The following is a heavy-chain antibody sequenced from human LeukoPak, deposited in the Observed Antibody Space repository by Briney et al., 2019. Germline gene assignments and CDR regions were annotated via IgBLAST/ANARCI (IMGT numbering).Heavy chain of an antibody. V-gene: IGHV3-11*01. Sequence: PGGSLRLSCAASGFTFSDYYMSWIRQAPGKGLEWVSYISSSGSTIYYADSVKGRFTISRDNSKNTLYLQMNSLRAEDTAVYSCAKFEASRPVYFDYWGQGTLVTVSS. CDR1: GFTFSDYY. CDR3: AKFEASRPVYFDY. CDR2: ISSSGSTI. D-gene: IGHD2-21*01. J-gene: IGHJ4*02.